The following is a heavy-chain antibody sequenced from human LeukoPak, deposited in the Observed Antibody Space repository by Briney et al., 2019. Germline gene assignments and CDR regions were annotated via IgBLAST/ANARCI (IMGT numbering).Heavy chain of an antibody. J-gene: IGHJ6*02. CDR3: AKVGLRFLEWFHYGMDV. CDR1: RFTFSSYA. V-gene: IGHV3-23*01. CDR2: ISGSGDHT. Sequence: PGGSLRLSCTASRFTFSSYALSWVRQAPGKGLEWVSAISGSGDHTYYADSVKGRFTISRDNSKNTLYLQMNGLRAEDTAVYYCAKVGLRFLEWFHYGMDVWGQGTTVTVSS. D-gene: IGHD3-3*01.